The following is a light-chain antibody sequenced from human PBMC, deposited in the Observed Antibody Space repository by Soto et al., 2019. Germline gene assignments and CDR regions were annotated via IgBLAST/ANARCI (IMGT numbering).Light chain of an antibody. CDR3: QSYARSLSGYV. V-gene: IGLV2-14*01. Sequence: QSALTQPASVSGSTGQSITISCTGASSDVGGYNYVSWYQQHPGKAPKLMIYEVSNRPSGVSNRFSGSKSGTSASLAITGLQAEDEDDYYCQSYARSLSGYVLGTGTKVTVL. CDR2: EVS. J-gene: IGLJ1*01. CDR1: SSDVGGYNY.